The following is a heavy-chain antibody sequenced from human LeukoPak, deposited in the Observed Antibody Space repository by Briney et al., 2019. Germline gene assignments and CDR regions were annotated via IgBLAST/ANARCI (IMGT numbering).Heavy chain of an antibody. CDR1: GFTFSSYS. V-gene: IGHV3-21*01. CDR3: ARGYYDFWSGYSN. J-gene: IGHJ4*02. D-gene: IGHD3-3*01. CDR2: ISSSSSYI. Sequence: PGGSLRLSCAASGFTFSSYSMNWVRQAPGKGLEWVSSISSSSSYIYYADSVKGRLNSLYLQMNSLRAEDTAVYHCARGYYDFWSGYSNWGQGTLVTVSS.